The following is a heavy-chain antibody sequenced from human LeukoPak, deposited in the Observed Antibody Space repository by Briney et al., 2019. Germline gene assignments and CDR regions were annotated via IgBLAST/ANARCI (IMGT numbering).Heavy chain of an antibody. D-gene: IGHD1-26*01. CDR2: ISSRSSTI. CDR3: ASNYLYSGSSGIYFDY. CDR1: GFTFSSYS. Sequence: GGSLRLSCAASGFTFSSYSMNWVRQAPGKGLEWVSYISSRSSTIYYADSVKGRFTISRDNAKNSLYLQMNSLRDEDTAVYYCASNYLYSGSSGIYFDYWGQGTLVTVSS. J-gene: IGHJ4*02. V-gene: IGHV3-48*02.